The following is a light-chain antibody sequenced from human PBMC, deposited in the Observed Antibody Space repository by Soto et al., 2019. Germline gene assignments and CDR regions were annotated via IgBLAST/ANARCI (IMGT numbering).Light chain of an antibody. CDR1: SGYSNYK. V-gene: IGLV9-49*01. CDR2: VGTGGIVG. Sequence: QPVLTQPPSASASLGAPDTLTCTLSSGYSNYKVDWSQQRPGKGPRFVMRVGTGGIVGSKGDGIPDRFSVLGSGLNRYLTIKNMQEEDESDYHCGADHGSGSNFFGGGTQLTVL. J-gene: IGLJ2*01. CDR3: GADHGSGSNF.